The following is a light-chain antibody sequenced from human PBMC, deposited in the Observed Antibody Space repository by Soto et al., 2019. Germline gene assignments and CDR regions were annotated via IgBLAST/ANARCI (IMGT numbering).Light chain of an antibody. V-gene: IGKV3-15*01. CDR2: GAS. CDR1: QSISSSY. Sequence: IVLTQSPGTLSLSPGERATLSCRASQSISSSYLAWYQQKPGQAPRLLIYGASTRATGFPARFSGSGSGTEFTLTISSLQSEDFAVYYCQQYKNWPLTFGGGTRVEIK. J-gene: IGKJ4*01. CDR3: QQYKNWPLT.